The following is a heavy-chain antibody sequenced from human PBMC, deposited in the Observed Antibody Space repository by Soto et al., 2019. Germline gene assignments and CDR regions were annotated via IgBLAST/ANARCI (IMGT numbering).Heavy chain of an antibody. V-gene: IGHV1-69*13. CDR1: GGTFSSYA. CDR2: IIPIFGTA. Sequence: GASVKVSCKASGGTFSSYAISWLRQAPGQGLEWMGGIIPIFGTANYAQKFQGRVTITADESTSTAYMELSSLRSEDTAVYYCASGTVTTYYGMDVWGQGTTVTVSS. D-gene: IGHD4-17*01. J-gene: IGHJ6*02. CDR3: ASGTVTTYYGMDV.